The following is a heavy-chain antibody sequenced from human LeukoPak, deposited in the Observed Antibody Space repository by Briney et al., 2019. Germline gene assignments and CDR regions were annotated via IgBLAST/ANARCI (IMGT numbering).Heavy chain of an antibody. J-gene: IGHJ6*02. CDR3: ARDAGSSSVWDV. CDR2: IYYSRST. V-gene: IGHV4-59*01. CDR1: GGSISSYY. Sequence: SSETLSLTCTVSGGSISSYYWSWIRQPPGKGLEWIGYIYYSRSTNYNPSLKSRVTISVDTSKNQFSLKLSSVTAADTAVYYCARDAGSSSVWDVWGQGTTVTVSS. D-gene: IGHD6-13*01.